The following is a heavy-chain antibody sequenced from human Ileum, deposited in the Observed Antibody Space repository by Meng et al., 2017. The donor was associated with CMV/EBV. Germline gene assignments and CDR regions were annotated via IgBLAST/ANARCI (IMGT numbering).Heavy chain of an antibody. CDR1: GYTFTSNN. Sequence: QVHLVQSGPELQKPGASVKVSCKSSGYTFTSNNIIWVRQAPGQGPEWMGWIDTNTGNPTYAQGFTGRFVFSLDTSVNTAYLQISSLKAEDTAVYYCARDGLSGRYFDYWGQGTLVTDSS. CDR2: IDTNTGNP. D-gene: IGHD1-26*01. CDR3: ARDGLSGRYFDY. J-gene: IGHJ4*02. V-gene: IGHV7-4-1*02.